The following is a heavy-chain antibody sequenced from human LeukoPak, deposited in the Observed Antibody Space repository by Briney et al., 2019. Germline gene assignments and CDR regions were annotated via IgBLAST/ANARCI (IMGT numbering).Heavy chain of an antibody. Sequence: ASVKVSCKASGYTFTSYYMHWVRQAPGQGLEWMGIINPSGGSTSYAQKFQGRVTMTRDTSTSTVYMELSSLRSEDTAVYYCARGSLYDILTGPTFDYWGQGTLVTVSS. D-gene: IGHD3-9*01. CDR3: ARGSLYDILTGPTFDY. V-gene: IGHV1-46*01. CDR2: INPSGGST. CDR1: GYTFTSYY. J-gene: IGHJ4*02.